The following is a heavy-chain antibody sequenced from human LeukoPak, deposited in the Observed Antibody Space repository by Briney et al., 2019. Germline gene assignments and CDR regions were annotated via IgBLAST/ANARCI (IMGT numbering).Heavy chain of an antibody. D-gene: IGHD3-3*01. CDR3: AKGPRNYDFWSGYDY. CDR2: ISGSGGST. CDR1: GFTFSSYA. Sequence: GGSLRLSCAASGFTFSSYAMSWVRQAPGKGLEWVSAISGSGGSTYYADSVKGRFTISRDNSKNTLYLQMNSLRAEDTAVYYCAKGPRNYDFWSGYDYWGQGTLVTVSS. V-gene: IGHV3-23*01. J-gene: IGHJ4*02.